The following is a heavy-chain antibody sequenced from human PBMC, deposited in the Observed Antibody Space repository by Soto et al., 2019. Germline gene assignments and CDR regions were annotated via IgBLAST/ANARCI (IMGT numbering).Heavy chain of an antibody. V-gene: IGHV1-69*05. J-gene: IGHJ5*02. CDR2: IIPIFGTA. D-gene: IGHD6-13*01. Sequence: GASVKVSCKASGGTFSSYAISWVRQAPGQGLEWMGGIIPIFGTANYAQKLQGRVTMTTDTSTSTAYMELRSLRSDDTAVYYCARGQIAAAGQGWFDPWGQGTLVTVSS. CDR1: GGTFSSYA. CDR3: ARGQIAAAGQGWFDP.